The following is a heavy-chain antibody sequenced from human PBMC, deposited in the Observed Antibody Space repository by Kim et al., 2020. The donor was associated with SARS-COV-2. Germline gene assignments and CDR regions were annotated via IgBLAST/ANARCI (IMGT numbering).Heavy chain of an antibody. CDR1: GFVFSEYD. CDR3: TKHWIRTHDH. V-gene: IGHV3-23*01. Sequence: GGSLRLSCVASGFVFSEYDMSWVRQAPGKGLEWVSGIGYSGDPRTYYADAVRGRFSITRDDSNNTLDLQMNRLRAEDAALYYCTKHWIRTHDHWGQGTLVTVHS. D-gene: IGHD2-2*03. CDR2: IGYSGDPRT. J-gene: IGHJ4*02.